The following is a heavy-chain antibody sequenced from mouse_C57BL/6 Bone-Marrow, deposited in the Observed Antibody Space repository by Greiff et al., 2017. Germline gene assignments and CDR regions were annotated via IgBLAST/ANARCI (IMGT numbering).Heavy chain of an antibody. D-gene: IGHD2-3*01. V-gene: IGHV1-15*01. CDR2: IDPETGGT. CDR3: TGGPYDGDPYWYVDV. Sequence: QVQLQQSGAELVRPGASVTLSCKASGYTFTDYEMHWVKQTPVHGLEWIGAIDPETGGTAYNQKFKGKAILTADKSSSTAYMELRSLTSEDSAVYYGTGGPYDGDPYWYVDVWGTGTTVTVSS. J-gene: IGHJ1*03. CDR1: GYTFTDYE.